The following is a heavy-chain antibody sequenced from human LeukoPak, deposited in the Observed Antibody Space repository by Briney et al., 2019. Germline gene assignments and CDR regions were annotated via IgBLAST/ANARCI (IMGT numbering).Heavy chain of an antibody. CDR3: ACGITGTTGFDP. D-gene: IGHD1-7*01. CDR1: GFTFSSYA. CDR2: ISYDGSNK. V-gene: IGHV3-30-3*01. J-gene: IGHJ5*02. Sequence: AGGSLRLSCAASGFTFSSYAVHWVRQAPGKGLEWVAVISYDGSNKYYADSVKGRFTISRDNSKNTLYLQMNSLRAEDTAVYYCACGITGTTGFDPWGQGTLVTVSS.